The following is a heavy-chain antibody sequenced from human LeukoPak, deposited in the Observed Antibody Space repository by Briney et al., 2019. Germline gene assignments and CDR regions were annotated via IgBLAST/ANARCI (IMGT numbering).Heavy chain of an antibody. CDR2: IRYDGSHQ. CDR1: GFTFSSYW. CDR3: AKDSVGGQNWFDP. V-gene: IGHV3-30*02. J-gene: IGHJ5*02. D-gene: IGHD2-15*01. Sequence: GGSLRLSCAASGFTFSSYWMSWVRQAPGKGLEWVAFIRYDGSHQHYADSVKGRVTISRDNSKNTLYLQMNSLRPEDTAVYYCAKDSVGGQNWFDPWGQGTLVTVSS.